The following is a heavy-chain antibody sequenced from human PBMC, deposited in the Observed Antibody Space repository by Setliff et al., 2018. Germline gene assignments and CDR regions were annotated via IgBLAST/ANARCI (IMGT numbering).Heavy chain of an antibody. Sequence: ASVKVSCKASGYKFADYGITWVRQAPGQGLEWMGWIGVYTGKTYYAHKFQDRVTMTTDTSTGTAYLELRSLRSDDTAVYYCSRLVRYCTTTTCQRLSGGEYWGQGTLVTVS. J-gene: IGHJ4*02. D-gene: IGHD2-2*01. CDR2: IGVYTGKT. CDR1: GYKFADYG. CDR3: SRLVRYCTTTTCQRLSGGEY. V-gene: IGHV1-18*01.